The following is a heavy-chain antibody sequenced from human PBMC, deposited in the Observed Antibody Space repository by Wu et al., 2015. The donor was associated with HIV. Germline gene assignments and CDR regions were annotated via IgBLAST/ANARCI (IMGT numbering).Heavy chain of an antibody. J-gene: IGHJ5*02. CDR2: TSAYNGNT. CDR3: ARDRDGTSDNWFDP. Sequence: QVQLVQSGAEVKKPGASLKVSCKASGYTFTSYGISWVRQAPGQGLEWMGWTSAYNGNTHYAQKLQGRVTMTTDTSTSTAYMELRSLRSDDTAVYYCARDRDGTSDNWFDPWGQGTLVTVSS. CDR1: GYTFTSYG. V-gene: IGHV1-18*01. D-gene: IGHD1-1*01.